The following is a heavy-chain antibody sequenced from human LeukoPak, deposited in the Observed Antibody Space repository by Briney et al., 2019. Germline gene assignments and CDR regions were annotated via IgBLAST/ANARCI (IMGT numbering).Heavy chain of an antibody. V-gene: IGHV5-51*01. CDR2: IYPGDSDT. Sequence: GASLKISCKGSGSSFTSYWIGWVRQMPGKGLEWMGIIYPGDSDTRYSPSFQGQATISADKSISTAYLQWSSLKASDTAIYYCARTLDSSGSPPVAFDIWGQGTMVTVTS. D-gene: IGHD3-22*01. CDR1: GSSFTSYW. J-gene: IGHJ3*02. CDR3: ARTLDSSGSPPVAFDI.